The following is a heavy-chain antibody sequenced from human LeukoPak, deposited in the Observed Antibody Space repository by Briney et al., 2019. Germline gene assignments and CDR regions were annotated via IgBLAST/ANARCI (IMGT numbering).Heavy chain of an antibody. CDR3: ARDSGDGYNLFDC. CDR1: GFTFSSYE. J-gene: IGHJ4*02. V-gene: IGHV3-48*03. D-gene: IGHD5-24*01. Sequence: GGSLRLSCAASGFTFSSYEMNWVRQAPGKGLEWVSFISSSGSAIHYADSVRGRFTISRDNSKNTLYVQMDSLRAEDTAIYYCARDSGDGYNLFDCWGQGTLVTVSS. CDR2: ISSSGSAI.